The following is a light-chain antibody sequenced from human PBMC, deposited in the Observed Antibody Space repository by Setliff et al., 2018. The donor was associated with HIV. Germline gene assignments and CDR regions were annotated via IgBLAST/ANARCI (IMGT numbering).Light chain of an antibody. CDR2: EVD. Sequence: QSALTQPPSVSGSPGQSITISCTGTSSNVGNYNLVSWYQQHPGNAPKLIVYEVDKRPSGVSSRFSGSKSGNTASLAISGLQAEDEADYYCCSYAGSSTFIFGGGTKVTVL. CDR1: SSNVGNYNL. V-gene: IGLV2-23*02. CDR3: CSYAGSSTFI. J-gene: IGLJ2*01.